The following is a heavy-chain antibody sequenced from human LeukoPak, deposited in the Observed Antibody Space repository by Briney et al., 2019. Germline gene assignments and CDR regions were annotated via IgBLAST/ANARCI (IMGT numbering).Heavy chain of an antibody. CDR3: ARSRNDYDFDY. CDR1: GGSISSYH. CDR2: IYTSGST. D-gene: IGHD4-17*01. Sequence: PSETLSLTCTVSGGSISSYHWSWIRQPAGKGLEWIGRIYTSGSTNYNPSLKSRVTISVDKSKNQFSLKLSSVTAADTAVYYCARSRNDYDFDYWGQGTLVTVSS. J-gene: IGHJ4*02. V-gene: IGHV4-4*07.